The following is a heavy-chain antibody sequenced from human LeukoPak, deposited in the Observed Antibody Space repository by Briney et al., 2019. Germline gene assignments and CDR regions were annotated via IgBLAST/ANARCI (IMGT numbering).Heavy chain of an antibody. CDR2: IIPIFGTA. CDR1: GGTFGSYA. D-gene: IGHD2-2*01. Sequence: SVKVSCKASGGTFGSYAISWVRQAPGQGLEWMGGIIPIFGTANYAQKFQGRVTITTDESTSTAYMELSSLRSEDTAVYYCARDGGRELLSRGGSDYWGQGTLVTVSS. CDR3: ARDGGRELLSRGGSDY. J-gene: IGHJ4*02. V-gene: IGHV1-69*05.